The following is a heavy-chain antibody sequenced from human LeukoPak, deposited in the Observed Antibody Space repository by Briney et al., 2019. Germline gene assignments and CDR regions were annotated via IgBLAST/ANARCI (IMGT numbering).Heavy chain of an antibody. CDR1: GFTFSSYA. CDR2: ISGSGGST. V-gene: IGHV3-23*01. D-gene: IGHD2-2*01. Sequence: GGSLRLSCAASGFTFSSYAMSWVRQAPGKGLEWVSAISGSGGSTYYADSVKGRFTVSRDNSKNTLYLQMNNLRAEDTAVYYCAKRDCSSTSCYSAIDYWGQGTLVTVSS. J-gene: IGHJ4*02. CDR3: AKRDCSSTSCYSAIDY.